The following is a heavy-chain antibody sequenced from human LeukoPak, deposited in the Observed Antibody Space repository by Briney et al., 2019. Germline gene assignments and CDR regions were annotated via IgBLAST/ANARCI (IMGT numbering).Heavy chain of an antibody. CDR3: ARDKDPYYDYVWGSYRHPRGDWFDP. V-gene: IGHV3-7*01. Sequence: GGSLRLFCAASGFTFSSYWMSWVRQAPGKGLEWVANIKQDGSEKYYVDSVKGRFTISRDNAKNSLYLQMNSLRAEDTAVYYCARDKDPYYDYVWGSYRHPRGDWFDPWGQGTLVTVSS. D-gene: IGHD3-16*02. CDR1: GFTFSSYW. CDR2: IKQDGSEK. J-gene: IGHJ5*02.